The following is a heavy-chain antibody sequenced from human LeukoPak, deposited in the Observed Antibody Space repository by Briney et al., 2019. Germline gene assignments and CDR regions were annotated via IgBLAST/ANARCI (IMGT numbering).Heavy chain of an antibody. V-gene: IGHV4-34*01. D-gene: IGHD3-10*01. CDR3: ARRKLWFGEQYFDY. Sequence: PSETLSLTCAVYGGSFSGYYWSWIRQPPGKGLEWIGEINHSGSTNYIPSLKSRVTISVDTSKNQFSLKLSSVTAADTAVYYCARRKLWFGEQYFDYWGQGTLVTVSS. J-gene: IGHJ4*02. CDR2: INHSGST. CDR1: GGSFSGYY.